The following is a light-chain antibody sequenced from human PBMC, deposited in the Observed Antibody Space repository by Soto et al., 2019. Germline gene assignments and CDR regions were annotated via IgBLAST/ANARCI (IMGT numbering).Light chain of an antibody. CDR3: QQYGSSPMYT. V-gene: IGKV3-20*01. Sequence: EIVSTQSPGTLSLSPGERATLSCRASQSVSSSYLAWYQQKPGQAPRLLIYGASSRTTGIPDRFSGSGSGTDFTLTISRLEPEDFAVYYCQQYGSSPMYTCGQGTKLEIK. CDR1: QSVSSSY. J-gene: IGKJ2*01. CDR2: GAS.